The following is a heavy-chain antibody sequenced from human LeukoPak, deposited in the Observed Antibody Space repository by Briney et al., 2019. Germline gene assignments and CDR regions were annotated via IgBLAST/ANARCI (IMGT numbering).Heavy chain of an antibody. D-gene: IGHD2-15*01. CDR2: FDPEDGET. Sequence: GASVKVSCKISGYTLSELAMHWVRQAPGKGLEWMGGFDPEDGETIYVQNLQGRVTMTEDTSTDTAYMELSGLRYEDTAVYYCAAETPEGTPYAAPPGNWFAPWGQGTLVTVSS. CDR3: AAETPEGTPYAAPPGNWFAP. V-gene: IGHV1-24*01. CDR1: GYTLSELA. J-gene: IGHJ5*02.